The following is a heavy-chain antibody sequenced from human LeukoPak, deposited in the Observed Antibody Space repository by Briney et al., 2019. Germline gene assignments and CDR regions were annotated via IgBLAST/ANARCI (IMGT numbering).Heavy chain of an antibody. Sequence: SETLSLTCTVSGGSISNYYWTWMRQPPGKGLEWIGYIDYSGSTNYNPSLKSRVTISVDTSKNQFSLKLSSVTAADTAVYYCACLTTADAFDIWGQGTMVTVSS. CDR2: IDYSGST. CDR3: ACLTTADAFDI. J-gene: IGHJ3*02. V-gene: IGHV4-59*01. CDR1: GGSISNYY. D-gene: IGHD3-22*01.